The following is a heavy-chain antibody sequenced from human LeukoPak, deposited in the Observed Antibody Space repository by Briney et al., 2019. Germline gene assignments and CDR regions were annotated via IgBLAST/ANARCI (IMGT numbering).Heavy chain of an antibody. CDR1: GFDLGHYE. J-gene: IGHJ6*02. D-gene: IGHD6-13*01. V-gene: IGHV3-48*03. Sequence: GGSLRLSCAASGFDLGHYEVNWVRQAPGKGLEWIAHISVRAATIYYGDSVEGRFTISRDNAKNFLYLQMNSLRSEDTALYYCAKDIGKAAAGNLESYGLDVWGQGTTVIVSS. CDR3: AKDIGKAAAGNLESYGLDV. CDR2: ISVRAATI.